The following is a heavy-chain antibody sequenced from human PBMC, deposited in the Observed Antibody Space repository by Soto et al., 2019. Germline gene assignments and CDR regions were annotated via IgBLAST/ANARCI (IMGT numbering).Heavy chain of an antibody. CDR3: ARSGRSWNLREFDY. CDR1: GGTFSSYA. Sequence: SVKVSCKASGGTFSSYAISWVRQAPGQGLEWMGGIIPIFGTANYAQKFQGRVTITADESTSTAYMELSSLRSEDTAVYYCARSGRSWNLREFDYWGQGTLVTVSS. D-gene: IGHD6-13*01. V-gene: IGHV1-69*13. J-gene: IGHJ4*02. CDR2: IIPIFGTA.